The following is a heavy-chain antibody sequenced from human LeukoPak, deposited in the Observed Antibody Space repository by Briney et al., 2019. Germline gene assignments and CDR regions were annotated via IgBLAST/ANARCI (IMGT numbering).Heavy chain of an antibody. D-gene: IGHD5-18*01. Sequence: SETLSLTCAVYGGSFSGYYWSWIRQPPGKGLEWIGEINHSGSTNYNPSLKSRVTISVDTSKNQFSLKLSSVTAADTAVYYCAKLPGPRYSYPPNSYFDYWGQGTLVTVSS. CDR1: GGSFSGYY. CDR2: INHSGST. CDR3: AKLPGPRYSYPPNSYFDY. J-gene: IGHJ4*02. V-gene: IGHV4-34*01.